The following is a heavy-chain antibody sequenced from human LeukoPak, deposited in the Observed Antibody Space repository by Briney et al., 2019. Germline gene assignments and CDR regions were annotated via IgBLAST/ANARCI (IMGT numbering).Heavy chain of an antibody. CDR1: GGSISSGGYY. V-gene: IGHV4-30-2*01. J-gene: IGHJ4*02. CDR3: TIAARRDYFDY. Sequence: SQTLSLTCTVPGGSISSGGYYWSWLRQPPGKGLEWIGYIYHSGSTYYNPSLKSRVTISVDRSKNQFSLKLSSVTAADTAVYYCTIAARRDYFDYWGQGTLVTVSS. D-gene: IGHD6-6*01. CDR2: IYHSGST.